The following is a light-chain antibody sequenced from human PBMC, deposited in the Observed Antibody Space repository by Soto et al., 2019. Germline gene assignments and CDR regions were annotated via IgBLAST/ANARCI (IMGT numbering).Light chain of an antibody. CDR3: QQYRSSPPVT. CDR1: QSVSSSY. J-gene: IGKJ4*01. CDR2: GAS. Sequence: EIVLTQSPGTLSLSPGERATLSCRASQSVSSSYLAWYQQKPGQAPRLLIYGASSRATGIPDRFSGSGSGTGFTLTISRLEPEDFAVYYCQQYRSSPPVTFGGGTKVEIK. V-gene: IGKV3-20*01.